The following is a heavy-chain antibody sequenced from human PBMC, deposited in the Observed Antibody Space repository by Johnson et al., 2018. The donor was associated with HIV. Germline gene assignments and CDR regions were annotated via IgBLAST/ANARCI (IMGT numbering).Heavy chain of an antibody. CDR2: ISYDGYNK. V-gene: IGHV3-30*07. Sequence: VPLVESGGGVVQPGRSLRLSCAASGFTFSNYALHWVRKAPGKGLQWLTVISYDGYNKYYADSVKGRFTISRDNSKNTLYLQMNSLRAEDTAVYYCARDTLAWGLLPPIGAFDIWGQGTMVTVSS. CDR3: ARDTLAWGLLPPIGAFDI. CDR1: GFTFSNYA. D-gene: IGHD1-26*01. J-gene: IGHJ3*02.